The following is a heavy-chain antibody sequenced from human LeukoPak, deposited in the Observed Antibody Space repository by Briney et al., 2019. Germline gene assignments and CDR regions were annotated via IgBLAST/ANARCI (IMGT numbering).Heavy chain of an antibody. Sequence: GSLRLSCAASGFTFSSYSMNWVRQAPGKGLEWVGYIYYSGSTNYNPSLKSRVTISVDTSKNQFSLKLSSVTAADTAVYYCARKAGYYMPFDYWGQGTLVTVSS. J-gene: IGHJ4*02. CDR1: GFTFSSYS. CDR2: IYYSGST. V-gene: IGHV4-59*01. D-gene: IGHD3-22*01. CDR3: ARKAGYYMPFDY.